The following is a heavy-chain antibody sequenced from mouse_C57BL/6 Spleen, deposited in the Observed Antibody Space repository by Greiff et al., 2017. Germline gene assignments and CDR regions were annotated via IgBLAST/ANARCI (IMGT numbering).Heavy chain of an antibody. Sequence: VQLQQSGAELVRPGASVKLSCKASGYTFTDYYINWVKQRPGQGLEWIARIYPGSGNTYYNEKFKGKATLTAEKSSSTAYMQLSSLTSEDSAVYFLARSYYYGSSSYAMDDWGQGTSGTVSS. D-gene: IGHD1-1*01. CDR3: ARSYYYGSSSYAMDD. V-gene: IGHV1-76*01. J-gene: IGHJ4*01. CDR1: GYTFTDYY. CDR2: IYPGSGNT.